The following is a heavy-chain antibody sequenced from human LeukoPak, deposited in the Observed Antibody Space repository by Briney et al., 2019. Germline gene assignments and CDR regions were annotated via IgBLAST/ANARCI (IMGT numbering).Heavy chain of an antibody. J-gene: IGHJ4*02. V-gene: IGHV4-59*01. CDR1: GGSISSFY. CDR2: IHYTGNT. D-gene: IGHD2-21*01. Sequence: PSETLSLTCTVSGGSISSFYWNWIRQPPGKALEWIGRIHYTGNTNYNPSLKSRVTISVDTSKNQFSLYLSSVTAADTAVYYCAISTVIAPEFDSWGQGTLVTVSS. CDR3: AISTVIAPEFDS.